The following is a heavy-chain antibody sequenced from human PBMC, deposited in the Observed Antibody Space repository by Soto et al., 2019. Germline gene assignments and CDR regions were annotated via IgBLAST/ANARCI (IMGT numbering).Heavy chain of an antibody. V-gene: IGHV3-48*01. J-gene: IGHJ4*02. CDR1: GFTFSTYS. Sequence: EVQLVESGGGLVQPGGSLRLSCAASGFTFSTYSMNWVRQAPGKGLEWVSYISSSSSTIYYADSVKGRFTISRDNAKNSLYLQMNSLRAEDTAVYYCARGSDYGSGSYYGGSDYWGQGTLVTVSS. CDR2: ISSSSSTI. D-gene: IGHD3-10*01. CDR3: ARGSDYGSGSYYGGSDY.